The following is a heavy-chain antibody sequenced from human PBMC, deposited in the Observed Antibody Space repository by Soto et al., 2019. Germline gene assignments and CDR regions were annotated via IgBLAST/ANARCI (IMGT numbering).Heavy chain of an antibody. Sequence: SETRSLTCAVYCGAFSGYYWSWIRQPPGKGLEWIGEINHSGSNNYNPSLKSRVTISVDTSKNQLSLKLSSVTAADTAVYYCASDSDYVWGSYRYPYTVGYYYDYWGQGTLVNVSS. J-gene: IGHJ4*02. D-gene: IGHD3-16*02. CDR2: INHSGSN. V-gene: IGHV4-34*01. CDR3: ASDSDYVWGSYRYPYTVGYYYDY. CDR1: CGAFSGYY.